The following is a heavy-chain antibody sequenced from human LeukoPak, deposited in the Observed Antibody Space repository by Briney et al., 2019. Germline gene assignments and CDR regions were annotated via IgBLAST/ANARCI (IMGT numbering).Heavy chain of an antibody. CDR3: ARVQGFSYTCDWFDP. CDR2: LYTSGGT. V-gene: IGHV4-4*07. CDR1: GVSISSHY. J-gene: IGHJ5*02. D-gene: IGHD3-16*01. Sequence: SETLSLTCSVSGVSISSHYWSWIRQTAGKGLEWIGRLYTSGGTNYNPSLKSRVTMSVDTSKNQFSLRLSSVTAADTAVYYCARVQGFSYTCDWFDPWGQGTLVTVSS.